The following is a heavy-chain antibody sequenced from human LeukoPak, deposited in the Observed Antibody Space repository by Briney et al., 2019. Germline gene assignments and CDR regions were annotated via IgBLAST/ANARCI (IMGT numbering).Heavy chain of an antibody. Sequence: GGSLRLSCAAFGFTFRNYAMTWVRQAPGKGLEWVSGISERDGSTYYADSVKGRFTISRDNSKNTLYLQMNSLRAEDTAVYYCAKSAVTGLGYYFDYWGQGTLVTVSS. CDR2: ISERDGST. V-gene: IGHV3-23*01. CDR1: GFTFRNYA. J-gene: IGHJ4*02. D-gene: IGHD6-19*01. CDR3: AKSAVTGLGYYFDY.